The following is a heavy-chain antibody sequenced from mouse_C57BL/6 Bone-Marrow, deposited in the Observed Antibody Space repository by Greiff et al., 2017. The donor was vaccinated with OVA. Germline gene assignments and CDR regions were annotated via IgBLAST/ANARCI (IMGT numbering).Heavy chain of an antibody. D-gene: IGHD2-1*01. CDR1: GYTFTSYW. Sequence: VQLQQPGAELVKPGASVKLSCKASGYTFTSYWMQWVKQRPGQGLEWIGEIDPSDSYTNYNQKFKGKATLTVDTSSSTAYMQLSSLTSEDSAVYYCAREEGNQAWFAYWGQGTLVTVSA. J-gene: IGHJ3*01. CDR3: AREEGNQAWFAY. V-gene: IGHV1-50*01. CDR2: IDPSDSYT.